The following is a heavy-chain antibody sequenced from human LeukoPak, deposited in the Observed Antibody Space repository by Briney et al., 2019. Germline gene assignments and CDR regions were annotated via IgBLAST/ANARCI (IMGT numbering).Heavy chain of an antibody. V-gene: IGHV1-3*01. D-gene: IGHD3-9*01. CDR3: ASSGSGGYDILTGYYKLDY. J-gene: IGHJ4*02. CDR1: GYTFTSYA. CDR2: INAGNGNT. Sequence: GASVKVSCKASGYTFTSYAMHWVRQAPGQRLEWMGWINAGNGNTKYSQKFQGRVTITGDTSASTAYMELSSLRSEDTAVYYCASSGSGGYDILTGYYKLDYWGQGTLVTVSS.